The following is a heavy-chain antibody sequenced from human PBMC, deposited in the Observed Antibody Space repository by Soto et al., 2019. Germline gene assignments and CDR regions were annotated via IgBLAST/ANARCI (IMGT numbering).Heavy chain of an antibody. CDR3: ARDPSGIAVAGFDY. CDR2: INPNSGGT. Sequence: ASVKVSCKASGYTFTGYYMHWVRQAPGQGLEWMGWINPNSGGTNYAQKFQGRVTMTRDTSISTAYIELSRLRSDDTAVYYCARDPSGIAVAGFDYWGQGTLVTVSS. J-gene: IGHJ4*02. CDR1: GYTFTGYY. V-gene: IGHV1-2*02. D-gene: IGHD6-19*01.